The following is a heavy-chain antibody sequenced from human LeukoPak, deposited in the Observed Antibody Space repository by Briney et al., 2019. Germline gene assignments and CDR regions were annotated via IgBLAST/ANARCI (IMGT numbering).Heavy chain of an antibody. CDR1: GESFSGYY. J-gene: IGHJ4*02. CDR2: INHSGST. V-gene: IGHV4-34*01. Sequence: SETLSLTCAVYGESFSGYYWSWIRQPPGKGLEWIGEINHSGSTNYNPSLKSRVNISVEKSKNQFALKLSSVTAADTAVYYCARVGNRSSSFNLFDYWGREPWSPSPQ. CDR3: ARVGNRSSSFNLFDY. D-gene: IGHD6-13*01.